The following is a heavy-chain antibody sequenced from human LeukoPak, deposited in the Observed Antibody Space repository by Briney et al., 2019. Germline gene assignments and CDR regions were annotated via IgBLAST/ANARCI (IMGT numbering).Heavy chain of an antibody. CDR1: GGSISSGGYY. CDR3: VRYSYYYASGSQFDY. V-gene: IGHV4-31*03. CDR2: IYYSGST. Sequence: PQTLSLTCTVSGGSISSGGYYWSWIRQHPGKGLEWIGYIYYSGSTYYNPSLKSRVTISVDTSKNQFSLKLSSVTAADTAVYYCVRYSYYYASGSQFDYWGQGTLVTVSS. D-gene: IGHD3-10*01. J-gene: IGHJ4*02.